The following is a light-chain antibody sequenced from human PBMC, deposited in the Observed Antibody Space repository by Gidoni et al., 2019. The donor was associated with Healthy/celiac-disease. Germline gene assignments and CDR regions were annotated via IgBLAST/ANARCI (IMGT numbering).Light chain of an antibody. J-gene: IGKJ2*02. V-gene: IGKV3-20*01. CDR3: QQYGSSPRT. CDR1: QSVSSSY. CDR2: GAS. Sequence: EIVLTQSPGTLSLSPGERATLSCRASQSVSSSYLAWYQQKPGQAPRLLIYGASSRATGIPDRFSGIGSGTDFTLTISRLEPEDFAVYFCQQYGSSPRTFGQVTKLEIK.